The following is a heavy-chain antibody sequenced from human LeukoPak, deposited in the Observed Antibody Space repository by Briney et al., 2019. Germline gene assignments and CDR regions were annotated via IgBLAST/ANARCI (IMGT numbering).Heavy chain of an antibody. CDR2: INHSGST. V-gene: IGHV4-34*01. Sequence: SETLSLTCAVYGGSFSGYYWSWIRQPPGKGLEWIGEINHSGSTNYNPSLKSRVTISVDTSENQFSLKLSSVTAADTAVYYCELYSGYDLDYWGQGTLVTVSS. CDR3: ELYSGYDLDY. D-gene: IGHD5-12*01. CDR1: GGSFSGYY. J-gene: IGHJ4*02.